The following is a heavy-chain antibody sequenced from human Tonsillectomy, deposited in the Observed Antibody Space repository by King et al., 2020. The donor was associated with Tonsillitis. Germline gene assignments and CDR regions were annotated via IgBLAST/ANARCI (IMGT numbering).Heavy chain of an antibody. CDR1: GGSISSGGYY. J-gene: IGHJ1*01. D-gene: IGHD3-10*01. Sequence: VQLQESGPGLVKPSQTLSLTCTVSGGSISSGGYYWSWIRQHPGKGLEWIGDSYYSGSTYYNPSLKSRVTISLDTSKTQFSLKLSSVTAAATAVYYCARDDRDYYGFTRFQHWGQGTLVTVSS. V-gene: IGHV4-31*03. CDR2: SYYSGST. CDR3: ARDDRDYYGFTRFQH.